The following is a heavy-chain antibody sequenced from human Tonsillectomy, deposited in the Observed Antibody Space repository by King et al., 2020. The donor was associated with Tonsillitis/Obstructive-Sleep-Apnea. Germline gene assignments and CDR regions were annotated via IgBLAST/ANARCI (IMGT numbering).Heavy chain of an antibody. D-gene: IGHD6-19*01. CDR2: IITGNGNT. V-gene: IGHV1-3*04. CDR1: GYTFTSYA. Sequence: QLVQSGAEVKKPGASVKGSCKASGYTFTSYALQWVRQAPGQRLEWMGWIITGNGNTKYSQNFQDRVTITRDTSASTAYMELSSLTSEDTAVYYCVRSSGLYYFDYWGQGTLVTVSS. CDR3: VRSSGLYYFDY. J-gene: IGHJ4*02.